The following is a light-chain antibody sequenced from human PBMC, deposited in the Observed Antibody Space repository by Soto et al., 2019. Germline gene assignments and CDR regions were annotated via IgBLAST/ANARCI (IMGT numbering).Light chain of an antibody. CDR2: EVN. CDR3: FSFTTTSTHV. V-gene: IGLV2-8*01. CDR1: SSDVGGYNY. Sequence: QSALTQPPSASGSPGQSVTISCTGTSSDVGGYNYVSWFQQHPGKAPKLIIHEVNQRPSGVPDRFSGSKSGNTASLTVSGLQAEDEAEYFCFSFTTTSTHVFGTGTKVTVL. J-gene: IGLJ1*01.